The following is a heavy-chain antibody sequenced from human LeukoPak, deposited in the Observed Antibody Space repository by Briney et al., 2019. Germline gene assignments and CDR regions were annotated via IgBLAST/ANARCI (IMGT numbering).Heavy chain of an antibody. CDR1: GGTFSSYA. J-gene: IGHJ4*02. Sequence: SVKVSCKASGGTFSSYAISWVRQAPGQGLEWMGGIIPIFGTANYAQKFQGRVTITADESTSTAYMELSSLRSEDTAVYNCARSGDYGGIFDYWGQGTLVTVSS. D-gene: IGHD4-23*01. CDR2: IIPIFGTA. CDR3: ARSGDYGGIFDY. V-gene: IGHV1-69*13.